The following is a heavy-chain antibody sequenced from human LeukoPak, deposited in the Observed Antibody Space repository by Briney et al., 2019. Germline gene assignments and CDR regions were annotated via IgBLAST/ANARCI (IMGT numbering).Heavy chain of an antibody. CDR1: AFTFSSYA. CDR3: ARRAGAYSHPYDY. V-gene: IGHV3-64*01. Sequence: GSLRPSCAASAFTFSSYAMHWVRQAPGKGLEYVSAISSNGGSTYYANSVKGRFTISRDNSKNTLYLQMGSLRAEDMAVYYCARRAGAYSHPYDYWGQGTLVTVSS. D-gene: IGHD4/OR15-4a*01. CDR2: ISSNGGST. J-gene: IGHJ4*02.